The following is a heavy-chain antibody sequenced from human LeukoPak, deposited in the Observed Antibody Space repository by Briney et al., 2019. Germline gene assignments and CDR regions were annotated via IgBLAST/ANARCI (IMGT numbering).Heavy chain of an antibody. J-gene: IGHJ4*02. Sequence: GGSLRLSCAASGFTFSSYWMSWVRQAPGKGLEWLANIKQDGSEKYYVDSVKGRFTISRDNAKNSLYLKMNSLRAEDTAVYYCARDLDIVVVPAAMVPDYWGQGTLVTVSS. CDR2: IKQDGSEK. CDR1: GFTFSSYW. CDR3: ARDLDIVVVPAAMVPDY. D-gene: IGHD2-2*03. V-gene: IGHV3-7*01.